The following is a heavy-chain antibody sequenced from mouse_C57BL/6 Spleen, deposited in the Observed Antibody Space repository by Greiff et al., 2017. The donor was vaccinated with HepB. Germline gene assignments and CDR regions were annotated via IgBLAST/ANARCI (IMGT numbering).Heavy chain of an antibody. J-gene: IGHJ3*01. D-gene: IGHD1-1*01. CDR3: ARIGADYYGSSPFAY. Sequence: QVQLQQSGPGILQPSQTLSLTCSFSGFSLSTFGMGVGWIRQPSGKGLEWLAHIWWDDDKYYNPALKSRLTISKDTSKNQVFLKIANVDTADTATYYCARIGADYYGSSPFAYWGQGTLVTVSA. CDR2: IWWDDDK. V-gene: IGHV8-8*01. CDR1: GFSLSTFGMG.